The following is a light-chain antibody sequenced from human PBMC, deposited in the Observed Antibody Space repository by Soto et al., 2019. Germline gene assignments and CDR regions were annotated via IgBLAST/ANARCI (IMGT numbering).Light chain of an antibody. CDR2: DAS. J-gene: IGKJ3*01. CDR3: QQYGRSPGLFT. CDR1: QRVSNSY. Sequence: EIVLTQSPGTLSLSPGERATLSCRASQRVSNSYLARYQQKPGQAPRLLIYDASSRATGVPDRFSGSGSGTDFTLSISRLEPEEFAGYYCQQYGRSPGLFTFGPGTKVDSK. V-gene: IGKV3-20*01.